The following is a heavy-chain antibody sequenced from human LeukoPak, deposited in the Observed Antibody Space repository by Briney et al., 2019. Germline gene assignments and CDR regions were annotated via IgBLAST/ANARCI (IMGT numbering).Heavy chain of an antibody. CDR2: ISAYNGNT. Sequence: GASVKVPCKASGYTFTSYGISWVRQAPGQGLEWMGWISAYNGNTNYAQKLQGRVTMTTDTSTSTAYMELSRLTSDDTAVYFCARDRPDCSGRSCYSVWFDLWGQGTPVTVSS. V-gene: IGHV1-18*01. D-gene: IGHD2-15*01. CDR1: GYTFTSYG. J-gene: IGHJ5*02. CDR3: ARDRPDCSGRSCYSVWFDL.